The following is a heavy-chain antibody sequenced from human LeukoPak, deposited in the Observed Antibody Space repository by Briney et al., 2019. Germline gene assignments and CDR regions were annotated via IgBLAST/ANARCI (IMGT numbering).Heavy chain of an antibody. CDR3: ARAGDGYTSDY. J-gene: IGHJ4*02. V-gene: IGHV4-4*07. Sequence: PSETLSLTCTVSDGSISSYYWTWIRQPAGKGLEWIGRINSSGSTNYNPSLKNRVTLSVDTSKNQFSLKLSSVTAADTAVYYCARAGDGYTSDYWGQGTLVTVSS. CDR1: DGSISSYY. D-gene: IGHD5-24*01. CDR2: INSSGST.